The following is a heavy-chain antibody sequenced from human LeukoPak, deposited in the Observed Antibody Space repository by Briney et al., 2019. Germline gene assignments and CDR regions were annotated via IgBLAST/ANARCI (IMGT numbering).Heavy chain of an antibody. J-gene: IGHJ4*02. CDR3: ARAVYSSSWFPFDY. Sequence: PSETLSLTCAVYGGSFSGYYWSWIRQPPGKGLEWIGEINHSGSTNYNPSLKSRVTISVDTSKNQFSLKLSSVTAADTAVYYCARAVYSSSWFPFDYWGQGTLVTASS. CDR2: INHSGST. CDR1: GGSFSGYY. D-gene: IGHD6-13*01. V-gene: IGHV4-34*01.